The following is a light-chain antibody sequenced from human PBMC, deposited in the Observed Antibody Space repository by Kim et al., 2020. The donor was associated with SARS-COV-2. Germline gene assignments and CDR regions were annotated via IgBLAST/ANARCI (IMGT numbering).Light chain of an antibody. CDR3: QQYGSSPYS. CDR1: QSVSRSS. J-gene: IGKJ2*03. V-gene: IGKV3-20*01. CDR2: SVS. Sequence: LSPVERATLSCKTSQSVSRSSLAWYQQKPGQAPRLLIYSVSTRATGIPDRFSGSGSGTDFTLVISRLEPEDFAVYYCQQYGSSPYSFGQGTKLEI.